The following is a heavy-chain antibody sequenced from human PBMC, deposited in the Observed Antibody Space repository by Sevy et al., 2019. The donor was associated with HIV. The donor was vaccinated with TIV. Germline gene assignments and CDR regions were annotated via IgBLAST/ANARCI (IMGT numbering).Heavy chain of an antibody. CDR3: ARDHSYSSSGLRY. V-gene: IGHV4-59*01. J-gene: IGHJ4*02. Sequence: SETLSLTCTVSGGSISSYYWSWIRQPPGKGLEWIGYIYYSGSTNYNPSLKSRVTISVDTSKNQFSLKLSPVTAADTAVYYCARDHSYSSSGLRYWGQGTLVTVSS. D-gene: IGHD6-6*01. CDR1: GGSISSYY. CDR2: IYYSGST.